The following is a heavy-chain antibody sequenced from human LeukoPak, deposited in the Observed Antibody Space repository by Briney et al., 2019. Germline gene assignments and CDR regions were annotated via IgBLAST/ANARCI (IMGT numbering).Heavy chain of an antibody. D-gene: IGHD2-2*01. CDR2: IYYSGST. Sequence: SQTLSLTCTVSGGSISSGDYYWSWIRQPPGKGLEWIGYIYYSGSTYYNPSLKSRVTISVDTSKNQFSLKLSSVTAADTAVYYCAGVWVYCSSTSCQGEDWGQGTLVTVSS. J-gene: IGHJ4*02. V-gene: IGHV4-30-4*08. CDR1: GGSISSGDYY. CDR3: AGVWVYCSSTSCQGED.